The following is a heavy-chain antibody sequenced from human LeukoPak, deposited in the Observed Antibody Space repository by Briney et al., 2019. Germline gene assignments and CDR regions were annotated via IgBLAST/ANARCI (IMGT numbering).Heavy chain of an antibody. J-gene: IGHJ1*01. CDR2: IRSKANSYAT. CDR1: WFTFSGSA. Sequence: GGSLRLSCAASWFTFSGSAMHWVRQASGKGLEWVGRIRSKANSYATAYAASVKGRFTISRDDSKNTAYLQMNSLKTEDTAVYYCTRSVNSQGYFQHWGQGTLVTVSS. V-gene: IGHV3-73*01. D-gene: IGHD4-23*01. CDR3: TRSVNSQGYFQH.